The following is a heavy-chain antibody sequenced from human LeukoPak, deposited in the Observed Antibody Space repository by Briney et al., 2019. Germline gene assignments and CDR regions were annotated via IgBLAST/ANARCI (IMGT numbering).Heavy chain of an antibody. J-gene: IGHJ4*02. CDR1: GFTFSSYA. CDR2: ISGSGGST. CDR3: ASEESYGDYDAGNDY. V-gene: IGHV3-23*01. Sequence: GGSLRLSCAASGFTFSSYAMSWVRQAPGKGLEWVSAISGSGGSTYYADSVKGRFTISRDNAKNSLYLQMNSLRAEDTAVYYCASEESYGDYDAGNDYWGQGTLVTVSS. D-gene: IGHD4-17*01.